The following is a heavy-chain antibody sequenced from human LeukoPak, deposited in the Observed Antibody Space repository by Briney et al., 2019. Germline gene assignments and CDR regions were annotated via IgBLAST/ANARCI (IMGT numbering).Heavy chain of an antibody. CDR3: AKGARSGPYDYYAMDV. D-gene: IGHD6-19*01. V-gene: IGHV3-23*01. CDR2: INGSGGST. CDR1: GFRFSSYA. J-gene: IGHJ6*02. Sequence: PGGSLRLSCAASGFRFSSYAMSWVRQARGKGLEWVSAINGSGGSTYYADSVKGRFTISRDNSKNTLYLQMNSLRAEDTAVYYCAKGARSGPYDYYAMDVWGQGTTGTVSS.